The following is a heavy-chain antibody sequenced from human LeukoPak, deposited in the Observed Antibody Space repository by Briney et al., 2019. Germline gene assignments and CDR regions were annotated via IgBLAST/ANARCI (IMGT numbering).Heavy chain of an antibody. D-gene: IGHD3-9*01. Sequence: GGSLRLSCAASGFTFSSYSMNWVRQAPGKGLEWVSSISSSSSYIYYADSVKGRFTISRDNAKNSLYLQMNSLRAEDTAVYYCALPGYFDSFGGLDYWGQGTLVTVSS. CDR3: ALPGYFDSFGGLDY. CDR2: ISSSSSYI. J-gene: IGHJ4*02. CDR1: GFTFSSYS. V-gene: IGHV3-21*01.